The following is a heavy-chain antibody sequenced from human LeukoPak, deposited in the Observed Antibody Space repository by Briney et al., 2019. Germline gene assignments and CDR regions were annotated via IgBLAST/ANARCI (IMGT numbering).Heavy chain of an antibody. CDR3: ARVGDSSSWYYFDY. CDR1: GGSISSSSYY. CDR2: IYYSGST. J-gene: IGHJ4*02. V-gene: IGHV4-39*07. Sequence: SETLSLTCTVSGGSISSSSYYWGWIRQPPGKGLEWIGSIYYSGSTNYNPSLKSRVTISVDTSKNQFSLKLSSVTAADTAVYYCARVGDSSSWYYFDYWGQGTLVTVSS. D-gene: IGHD6-13*01.